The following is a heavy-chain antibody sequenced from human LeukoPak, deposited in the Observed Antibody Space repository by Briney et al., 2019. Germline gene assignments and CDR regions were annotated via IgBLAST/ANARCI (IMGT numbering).Heavy chain of an antibody. CDR2: IIPIFGTA. Sequence: SVKVSCKASGGTFSSYAISWVRQAPGQGLEWMGGIIPIFGTANYAQKFQGRVTITTDESTSTAYMELSSLRSKDTAVYYCARDSWGAVAGTLDYWGQGTLVTVSS. CDR1: GGTFSSYA. D-gene: IGHD6-19*01. CDR3: ARDSWGAVAGTLDY. J-gene: IGHJ4*02. V-gene: IGHV1-69*05.